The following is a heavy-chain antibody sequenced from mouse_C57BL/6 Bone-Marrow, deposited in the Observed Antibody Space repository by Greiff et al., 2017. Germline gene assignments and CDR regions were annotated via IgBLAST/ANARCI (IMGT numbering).Heavy chain of an antibody. J-gene: IGHJ1*03. CDR3: ANRDGWYFDV. CDR1: GFTFSSYG. CDR2: ISSGGSYT. D-gene: IGHD4-1*01. V-gene: IGHV5-6*01. Sequence: DVHLVESGGDLVKPGGSLKLSCAASGFTFSSYGMSWVRQTPDKRLEWVATISSGGSYTYYPDSVKGRFTISRDNAKNTLYLQLGSLKSEDTAMYYCANRDGWYFDVWGTGTTVTVSS.